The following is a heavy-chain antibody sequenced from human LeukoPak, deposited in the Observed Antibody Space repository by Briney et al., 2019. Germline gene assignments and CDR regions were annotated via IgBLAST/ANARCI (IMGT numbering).Heavy chain of an antibody. Sequence: PGGSLRLSCAASGFTFSSYSMNWVRQAPGKGLEWVSSISSSSSYIYYADSVKGRFTISRDNAKNSLYLQMNSLRAEDTAVYYCAKNGGSGSRYTAPDYWGQGTLVTVSS. D-gene: IGHD2-15*01. CDR3: AKNGGSGSRYTAPDY. CDR2: ISSSSSYI. CDR1: GFTFSSYS. J-gene: IGHJ4*02. V-gene: IGHV3-21*04.